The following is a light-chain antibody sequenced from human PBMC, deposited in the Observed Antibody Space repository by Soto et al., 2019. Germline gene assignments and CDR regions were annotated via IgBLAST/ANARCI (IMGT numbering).Light chain of an antibody. CDR3: QQLDRYPFT. CDR1: QSISSR. CDR2: DAS. V-gene: IGKV1-5*01. Sequence: DIQMTQSPSTLSASVGDRVTITCRASQSISSRLAWYQHKPGKAPKLLIYDASSLESGVPSRFSGSGSGTEFTLTLSSLQPDDFATYYCQQLDRYPFTFGGGTKVEI. J-gene: IGKJ4*01.